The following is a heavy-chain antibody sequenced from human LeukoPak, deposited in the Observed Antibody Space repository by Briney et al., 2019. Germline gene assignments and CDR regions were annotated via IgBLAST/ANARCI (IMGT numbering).Heavy chain of an antibody. D-gene: IGHD6-6*01. CDR1: GYTFTSYD. Sequence: ASVKVSCKASGYTFTSYDINWVRQATGQGLEWMGWMNPNSGNTGYAQKFQGRVTMTRNTSISTAYMELSSLSSEDTAVYYCARGQMAGIAARRDFDYWGQGTLVTVSS. J-gene: IGHJ4*02. CDR2: MNPNSGNT. V-gene: IGHV1-8*01. CDR3: ARGQMAGIAARRDFDY.